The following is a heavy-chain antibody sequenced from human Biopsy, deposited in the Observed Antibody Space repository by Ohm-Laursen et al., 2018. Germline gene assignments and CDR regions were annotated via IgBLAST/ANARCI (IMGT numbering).Heavy chain of an antibody. CDR3: ARNPRDSFWSCSYKRGLWFDP. J-gene: IGHJ5*02. D-gene: IGHD3-3*01. V-gene: IGHV4-59*01. Sequence: GTLSLTCSVSGGSIISYYWTWIRQPPGKGLEWIGHVYNGGITNYNPSLKSRVTISKDTSKNQFSLQVNSVTAAGTAVYYCARNPRDSFWSCSYKRGLWFDPWGQGTLVIVSS. CDR1: GGSIISYY. CDR2: VYNGGIT.